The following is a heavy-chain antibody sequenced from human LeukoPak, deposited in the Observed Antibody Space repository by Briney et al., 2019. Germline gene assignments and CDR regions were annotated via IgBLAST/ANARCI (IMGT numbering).Heavy chain of an antibody. Sequence: GGSLRLSCAASGFTFNTYFMSWVRQAPGEGLEGVSVITNSGATYYIDSVKGRFTISRDNSKNTLYLQMNSLRVEDTAVYYCAKCRSGATMELYFQHWGQGTLVTVSS. V-gene: IGHV3-23*01. CDR2: ITNSGAT. CDR1: GFTFNTYF. CDR3: AKCRSGATMELYFQH. J-gene: IGHJ1*01. D-gene: IGHD5-12*01.